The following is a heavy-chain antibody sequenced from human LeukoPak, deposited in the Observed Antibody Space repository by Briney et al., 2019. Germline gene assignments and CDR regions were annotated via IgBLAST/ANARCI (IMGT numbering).Heavy chain of an antibody. V-gene: IGHV4-34*01. CDR1: GGSFSGYY. Sequence: PSGTLSLTCAVYGGSFSGYYWSWIRQPPGKGLEWIGEINHSGSTNYNPSLKSRVTISVGTSKNQFSLKLSSVTAADTAVYYCARSYYDFWSGYQDYWGQGTLVTVSS. J-gene: IGHJ4*02. CDR2: INHSGST. CDR3: ARSYYDFWSGYQDY. D-gene: IGHD3-3*01.